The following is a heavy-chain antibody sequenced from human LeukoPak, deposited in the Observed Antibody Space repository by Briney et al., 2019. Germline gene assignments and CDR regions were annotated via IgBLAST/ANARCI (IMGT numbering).Heavy chain of an antibody. Sequence: GESLKISCETSGYNFPSYWIGWVRQVPGKGLEWMGIIYPGDSETKYSPSFEGQVIISADKSMSVVYMQWSSLTASDTAMYYCARHEVVGRDWSSFGAASYNYHYGLDVWGQGTAVTVSS. CDR3: ARHEVVGRDWSSFGAASYNYHYGLDV. CDR2: IYPGDSET. CDR1: GYNFPSYW. D-gene: IGHD1-1*01. J-gene: IGHJ6*02. V-gene: IGHV5-51*01.